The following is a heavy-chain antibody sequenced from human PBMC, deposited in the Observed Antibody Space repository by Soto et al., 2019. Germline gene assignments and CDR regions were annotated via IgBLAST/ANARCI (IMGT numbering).Heavy chain of an antibody. CDR3: AHRAGLQGNWDGGYFHY. CDR2: IYGDDDK. Sequence: QITLKASGPTRVKPTQPLTLTCTFSGFSLTTSGVGVGWIRQPPGKALEWLAFIYGDDDKRYNPSLKTRRTNNKDSSNNTVVLTKTQLDPVDTASECCAHRAGLQGNWDGGYFHYWGLGTLVTASS. V-gene: IGHV2-5*02. D-gene: IGHD1-1*01. J-gene: IGHJ4*02. CDR1: GFSLTTSGVG.